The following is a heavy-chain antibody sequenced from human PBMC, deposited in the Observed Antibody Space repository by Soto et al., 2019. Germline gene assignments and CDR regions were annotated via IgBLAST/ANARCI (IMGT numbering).Heavy chain of an antibody. CDR1: GYTFTDYW. CDR3: ARFLAMIGHNWFDP. J-gene: IGHJ5*02. D-gene: IGHD2-21*01. CDR2: IYPGDSKT. V-gene: IGHV5-51*01. Sequence: GESLKISCRGSGYTFTDYWIVWVRQMPGKGLEWMGVIYPGDSKTKYSPSFQGQVTISADKSISTAYLQWSSLKASDTAMYYCARFLAMIGHNWFDPWGQGTLVTVSS.